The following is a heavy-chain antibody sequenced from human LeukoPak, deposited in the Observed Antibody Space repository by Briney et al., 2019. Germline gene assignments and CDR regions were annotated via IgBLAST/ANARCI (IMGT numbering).Heavy chain of an antibody. Sequence: SETLSLTCAVYGGSFSGYYWSWIRQPPGKGLEWIGEINHSGSTNYNPSLKSRVTISVDTSKNQFSLKLSSVTAAGTAVYYCARGRMGIFGVVPLVYWGQGTLVTVSS. J-gene: IGHJ4*02. V-gene: IGHV4-34*01. CDR3: ARGRMGIFGVVPLVY. D-gene: IGHD3-3*01. CDR2: INHSGST. CDR1: GGSFSGYY.